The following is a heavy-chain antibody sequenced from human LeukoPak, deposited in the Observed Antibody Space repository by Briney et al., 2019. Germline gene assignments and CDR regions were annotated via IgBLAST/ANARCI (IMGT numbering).Heavy chain of an antibody. J-gene: IGHJ6*03. V-gene: IGHV3-30-3*01. CDR2: ISYDGSSK. CDR1: GFTFSSYA. D-gene: IGHD2-2*01. Sequence: GGSLRLSCAASGFTFSSYAVHLVRQASGKGLEWVAVISYDGSSKYYADSVKGRFTISRDNSKNTLYLQMNSLRAEDTAVYYCAREDIVVVPAALDYYYYYMDVWGKGTTVTVSS. CDR3: AREDIVVVPAALDYYYYYMDV.